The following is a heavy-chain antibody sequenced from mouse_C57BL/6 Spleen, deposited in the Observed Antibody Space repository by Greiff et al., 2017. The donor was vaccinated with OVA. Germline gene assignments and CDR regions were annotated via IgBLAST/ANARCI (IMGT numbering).Heavy chain of an antibody. V-gene: IGHV1-64*01. Sequence: QVQLQQPGAELVKPGTSVKLSCKASGYTFTSYWMHWVKQRPGQGLEWIGMIHPNSGSTNYNEKFKSKAPLTVDKSSSTAYMQLSSLTSEDSAVYYCARSTLYYDYFDYWGQGTTLTVSS. CDR1: GYTFTSYW. CDR3: ARSTLYYDYFDY. CDR2: IHPNSGST. D-gene: IGHD2-4*01. J-gene: IGHJ2*01.